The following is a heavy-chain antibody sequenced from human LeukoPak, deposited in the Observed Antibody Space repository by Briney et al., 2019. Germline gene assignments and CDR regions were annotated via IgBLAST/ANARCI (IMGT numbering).Heavy chain of an antibody. CDR3: ARLREWFDP. D-gene: IGHD1-26*01. V-gene: IGHV4-30-2*01. Sequence: SETLSLTCAVSGGSISSGGYSWSWIRQPPGKGLEWIGYIYHSGSTYYNPSLKSRVTISVDRSKNQFSLKLSSVTAADTAVYYCARLREWFDPWGQGTLVTVSS. J-gene: IGHJ5*02. CDR2: IYHSGST. CDR1: GGSISSGGYS.